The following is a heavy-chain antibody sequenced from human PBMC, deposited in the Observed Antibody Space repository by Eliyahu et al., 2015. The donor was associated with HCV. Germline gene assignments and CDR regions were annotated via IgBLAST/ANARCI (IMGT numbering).Heavy chain of an antibody. D-gene: IGHD6-19*01. J-gene: IGHJ5*02. CDR1: GFTFNSYA. CDR3: VKDRGYLPGFSSGWERWNLIVP. Sequence: EVQLLESGGGLVQPGGSLRLSCAASGFTFNSYAMNWVRQSPGKGLEWVSAIGGSGGSSSYADSVTGRFTISRDNSKNTLYLQMNSLRAEDTAVYFCVKDRGYLPGFSSGWERWNLIVPWGQGTLVTVSS. CDR2: IGGSGGSS. V-gene: IGHV3-23*01.